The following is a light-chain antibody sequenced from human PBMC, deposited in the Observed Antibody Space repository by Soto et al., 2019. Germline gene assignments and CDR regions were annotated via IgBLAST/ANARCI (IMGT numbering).Light chain of an antibody. J-gene: IGKJ2*01. V-gene: IGKV1-9*01. CDR1: QGISNY. CDR2: TAS. Sequence: DIQVTQSPSFLSASVGDRVTITCRASQGISNYLAWYQQKPGRAPKLLIYTASTLHSGVPSRFSGSGSGTEFTLTISSLQPEDFTTYYCQQFNNYPRTFGQGTKLEIK. CDR3: QQFNNYPRT.